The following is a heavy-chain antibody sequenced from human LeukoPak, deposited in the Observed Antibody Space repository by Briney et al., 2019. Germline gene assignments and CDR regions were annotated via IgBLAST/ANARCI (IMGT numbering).Heavy chain of an antibody. CDR1: GFTFSSYG. J-gene: IGHJ4*02. V-gene: IGHV3-30*02. Sequence: GGSLRLSCAASGFTFSSYGMHWVRQAPGKGLEWVAFIRYDGSNKYYADSVKGRFTISRDNSKNTLYLQMNSLRAEDTAVYCCAKGQDSGSYRPGDYWGQGTLVTVSS. CDR2: IRYDGSNK. CDR3: AKGQDSGSYRPGDY. D-gene: IGHD1-26*01.